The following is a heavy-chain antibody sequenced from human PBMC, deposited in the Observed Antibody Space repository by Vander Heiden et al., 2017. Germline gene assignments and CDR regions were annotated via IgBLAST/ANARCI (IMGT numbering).Heavy chain of an antibody. D-gene: IGHD2-2*02. Sequence: QVQLQESGPGLVKPSETLSLTCTGSGGSISSYYWSWIRQPAGKGLEWIGRIYTSGSTNYNPSLKSRVTMLVDTSKNQFSLKLSSVTAADTAVYYCARSRVLDCSSTSCYTGGWFDPWGQGTLVTVSS. V-gene: IGHV4-4*07. J-gene: IGHJ5*02. CDR1: GGSISSYY. CDR2: IYTSGST. CDR3: ARSRVLDCSSTSCYTGGWFDP.